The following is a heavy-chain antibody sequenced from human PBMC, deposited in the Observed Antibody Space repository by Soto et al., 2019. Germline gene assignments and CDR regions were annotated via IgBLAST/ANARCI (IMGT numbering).Heavy chain of an antibody. J-gene: IGHJ4*02. V-gene: IGHV4-34*01. CDR1: GKSLSGYY. CDR2: INHSGNT. CDR3: AIPHVRGRTIAVAVEF. Sequence: QVQLQQWGAGLLKPSETLSLTCAVYGKSLSGYYWSWIRQPPGKALEWIGEINHSGNTNFNPSLKSRVTISVDTSKNQLFLNLSSVTAADTAMYYCAIPHVRGRTIAVAVEFWGQGTLVTVSS. D-gene: IGHD2-15*01.